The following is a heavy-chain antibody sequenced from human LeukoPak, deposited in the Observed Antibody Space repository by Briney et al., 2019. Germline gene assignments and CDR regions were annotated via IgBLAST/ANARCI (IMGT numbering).Heavy chain of an antibody. CDR2: ISLDGNNK. CDR1: GFTFRNYY. Sequence: PGGSLRLSCAASGFTFRNYYMHWVRQAPGKGLEWVAVISLDGNNKYYADSVKGRFTISRDNSKNTLYLQMNSLRAEDTAVYYCARGQYIAVAGTVFFDYWGQGTLVTVSS. J-gene: IGHJ4*02. CDR3: ARGQYIAVAGTVFFDY. D-gene: IGHD6-19*01. V-gene: IGHV3-30-3*01.